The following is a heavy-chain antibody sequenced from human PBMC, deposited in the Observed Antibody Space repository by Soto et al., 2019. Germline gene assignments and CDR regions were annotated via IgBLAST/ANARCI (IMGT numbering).Heavy chain of an antibody. J-gene: IGHJ6*03. V-gene: IGHV1-18*01. Sequence: QVQLVQSGAEVKKPGASVKVSCKASGYTFTSYGISWVRQAPGQGLEWMGWISAYNGNTNYAQKLQGRVTMTTDTSTSTAYMALRSLSSDDTAVYYCARTLYYDFWSGYSTSYYYYYMDVWGKGTTVTVSS. CDR2: ISAYNGNT. CDR3: ARTLYYDFWSGYSTSYYYYYMDV. CDR1: GYTFTSYG. D-gene: IGHD3-3*01.